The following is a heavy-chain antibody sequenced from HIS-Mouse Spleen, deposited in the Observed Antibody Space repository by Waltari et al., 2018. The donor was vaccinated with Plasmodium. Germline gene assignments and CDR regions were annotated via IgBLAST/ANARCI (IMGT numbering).Heavy chain of an antibody. V-gene: IGHV1-18*01. D-gene: IGHD6-13*01. CDR1: GYTFTSYG. CDR2: IRANKGNT. J-gene: IGHJ3*02. CDR3: ARGSLRLGTAFDI. Sequence: QVQLVQSGAEVKKPGASVKVSCKASGYTFTSYGISWVRQAPGQGLEWMGWIRANKGNTNYAQTRQGRATMNTDTSTSTAYMELRSLRSDDTAVDYCARGSLRLGTAFDIWGQGTMVTVSS.